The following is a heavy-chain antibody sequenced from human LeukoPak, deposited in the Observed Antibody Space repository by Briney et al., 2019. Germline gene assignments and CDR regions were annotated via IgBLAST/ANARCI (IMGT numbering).Heavy chain of an antibody. J-gene: IGHJ4*02. CDR1: AGSLSSYY. CDR2: IYTSGST. D-gene: IGHD1-26*01. CDR3: ARHGGSYSRDFDY. V-gene: IGHV4-4*09. Sequence: PSETLSLTCTVDAGSLSSYYCSWIRQPPGKGLEWIGYIYTSGSTNYNPSLKSRVTISVDTSKMQSSLKLISVTAADTAVYYCARHGGSYSRDFDYWGQGTLVTVSS.